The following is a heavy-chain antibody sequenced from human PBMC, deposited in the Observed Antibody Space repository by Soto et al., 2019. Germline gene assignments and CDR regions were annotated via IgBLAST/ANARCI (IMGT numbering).Heavy chain of an antibody. CDR2: IWYDGSNK. Sequence: QVQLVESGGGVVQPGRSLRLSCAASGFTFSSYGMHWVRQAPGKGLEWVAVIWYDGSNKYYADSVKGRFTISRDNSKNTLYLQMNSLRAEDTAVYYCARGYCSGGSSYRPGYYYYMDVWGKGTTVTVSS. CDR3: ARGYCSGGSSYRPGYYYYMDV. CDR1: GFTFSSYG. D-gene: IGHD2-15*01. J-gene: IGHJ6*03. V-gene: IGHV3-33*01.